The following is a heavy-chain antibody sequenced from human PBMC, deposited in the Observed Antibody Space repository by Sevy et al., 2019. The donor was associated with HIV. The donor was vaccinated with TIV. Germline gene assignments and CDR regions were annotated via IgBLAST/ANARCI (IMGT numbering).Heavy chain of an antibody. V-gene: IGHV4-31*03. Sequence: SETLSLSCTVSGGSISSGGYYWSWIRQHPGKGLEWIGYIYYGGSTYYNPSLKSRVTISVDTSKNQFSRKLSSVTAADTAVYYCSRAISLEYSSSPRAWDWFDPCGQGTLVTVSS. D-gene: IGHD6-6*01. J-gene: IGHJ5*02. CDR2: IYYGGST. CDR1: GGSISSGGYY. CDR3: SRAISLEYSSSPRAWDWFDP.